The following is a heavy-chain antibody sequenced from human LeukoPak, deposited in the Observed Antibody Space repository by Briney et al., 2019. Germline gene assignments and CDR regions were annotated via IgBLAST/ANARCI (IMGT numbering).Heavy chain of an antibody. CDR3: AREGCYCVGGDCYSFDF. J-gene: IGHJ4*02. Sequence: GASVKVSCKASGYRFISNYIQWVRQAPGLGPEWMGWMHPGNGDTRDAEKFQGRVTMTRDTSINAAYMDLNRLRSDDTAVYYCAREGCYCVGGDCYSFDFWGQGTLITVSS. V-gene: IGHV1-2*02. CDR2: MHPGNGDT. D-gene: IGHD2-21*02. CDR1: GYRFISNY.